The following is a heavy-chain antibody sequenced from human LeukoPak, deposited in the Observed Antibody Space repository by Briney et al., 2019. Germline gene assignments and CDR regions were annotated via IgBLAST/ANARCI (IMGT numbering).Heavy chain of an antibody. CDR1: GFTFNSYG. CDR2: IWYDGSNE. D-gene: IGHD1-1*01. J-gene: IGHJ4*02. V-gene: IGHV3-33*01. Sequence: GGSLRLSCAASGFTFNSYGMHWVRQAPGNGLQWVAVIWYDGSNEYYADSVKGRFTISRDNSGNTLYLQMNSLRAEDTAVYYCARDNLEPGSFDYWGQGTLVTVSS. CDR3: ARDNLEPGSFDY.